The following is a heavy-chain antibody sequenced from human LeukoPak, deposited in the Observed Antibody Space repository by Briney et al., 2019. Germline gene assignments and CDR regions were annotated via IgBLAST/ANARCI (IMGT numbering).Heavy chain of an antibody. CDR2: IYSGGST. J-gene: IGHJ3*02. CDR1: GFTVSSNY. Sequence: GGSLRLSCAASGFTVSSNYMSWVRQAPGKGLEWVSVIYSGGSTYYADSVKGRFTISRDNSKNTLYLQMNSLRAEDTAVYYCAILGDSDAFDIWGQGTMVTVSS. D-gene: IGHD4-17*01. V-gene: IGHV3-53*01. CDR3: AILGDSDAFDI.